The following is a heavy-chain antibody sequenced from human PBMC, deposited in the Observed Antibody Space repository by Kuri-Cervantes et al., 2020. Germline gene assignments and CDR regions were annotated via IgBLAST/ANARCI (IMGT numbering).Heavy chain of an antibody. J-gene: IGHJ4*02. V-gene: IGHV3-15*01. CDR1: GFTFSNAW. D-gene: IGHD1-26*01. CDR3: ARESRDSGSSPALDY. Sequence: GGSLRLSCAASGFTFSNAWMSWVRQAPGKGLEWVGRIKSKTDGGTTDYAAPVKGRFTISRDNSKNTLYLQMNSLRAEDTAVYYCARESRDSGSSPALDYWGQGTLVTVSS. CDR2: IKSKTDGGTT.